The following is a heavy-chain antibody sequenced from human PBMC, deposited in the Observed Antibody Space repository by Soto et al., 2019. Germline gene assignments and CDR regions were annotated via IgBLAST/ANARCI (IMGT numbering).Heavy chain of an antibody. J-gene: IGHJ5*02. V-gene: IGHV4-4*07. D-gene: IGHD4-17*01. Sequence: SXTLSLTFTVSGGSIRNYYWSWIRQPAGKVLECIGRIYTSGNTNYNPSLKGRVTMSVDMSKNQFSLKLSSVAAADTAVYYCARDDNGDNGRAFDHWGQGTLVTVSS. CDR1: GGSIRNYY. CDR2: IYTSGNT. CDR3: ARDDNGDNGRAFDH.